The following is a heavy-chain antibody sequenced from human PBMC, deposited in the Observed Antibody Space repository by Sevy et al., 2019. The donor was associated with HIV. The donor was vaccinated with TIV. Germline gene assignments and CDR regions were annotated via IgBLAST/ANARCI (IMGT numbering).Heavy chain of an antibody. Sequence: GESLKISCAASGFIFRNYNMNWVRQAPGKGLEWVSSISSSSSSYIYYADSVKGRFTISRDNGKNSLLLQMNSLRVEDTAVYYCAGENYYDSDGYRFDHWGQGTLVTVSS. CDR3: AGENYYDSDGYRFDH. J-gene: IGHJ4*02. D-gene: IGHD3-22*01. CDR1: GFIFRNYN. V-gene: IGHV3-21*01. CDR2: ISSSSSSYI.